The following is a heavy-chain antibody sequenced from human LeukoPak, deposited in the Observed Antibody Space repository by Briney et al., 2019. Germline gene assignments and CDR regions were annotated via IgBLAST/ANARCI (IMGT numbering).Heavy chain of an antibody. CDR1: GYTFTGYY. Sequence: ASVKVSCKASGYTFTGYYMHWVRQAPGQGLEWMGWINPNSGGTNYAQKFQGRVTMTRDTSISTAYVELSRLRSDDTAVYYCAREGGEQWLVPGCWGQGTLVTVSS. V-gene: IGHV1-2*02. CDR2: INPNSGGT. CDR3: AREGGEQWLVPGC. D-gene: IGHD6-19*01. J-gene: IGHJ4*02.